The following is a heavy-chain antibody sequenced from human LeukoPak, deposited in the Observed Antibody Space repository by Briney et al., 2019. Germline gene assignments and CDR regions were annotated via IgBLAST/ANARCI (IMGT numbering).Heavy chain of an antibody. D-gene: IGHD2-2*02. V-gene: IGHV3-66*01. CDR3: ARGRWDIVVVPAAIYGMDV. J-gene: IGHJ6*02. CDR1: GFTVSSNY. CDR2: IYSGGST. Sequence: GGSLRLSCAASGFTVSSNYMSWVRQAPGKGLEWVSVIYSGGSTYYADSVKGRFTISRDNSKNTLYLQMNSLRAEDTAVYYCARGRWDIVVVPAAIYGMDVWGQGTTVTVSS.